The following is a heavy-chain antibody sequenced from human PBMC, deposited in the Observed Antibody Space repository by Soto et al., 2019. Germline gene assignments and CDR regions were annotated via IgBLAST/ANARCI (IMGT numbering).Heavy chain of an antibody. J-gene: IGHJ5*02. D-gene: IGHD5-12*01. CDR3: ARARPNVAPNWFDP. CDR1: GYTFNGYY. Sequence: QVQLVQSGPEVKKPGASVKVSCKASGYTFNGYYIHWARLAPGQGLEWMGWINPYSGATNYAQKFQDWVTMTGDPSVSTAYLELTTLVSDDTAVYYCARARPNVAPNWFDPWGQGTLVIVSS. V-gene: IGHV1-2*04. CDR2: INPYSGAT.